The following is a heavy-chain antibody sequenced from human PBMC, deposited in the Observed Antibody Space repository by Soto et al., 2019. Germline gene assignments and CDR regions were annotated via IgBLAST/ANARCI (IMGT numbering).Heavy chain of an antibody. CDR2: INPSGGST. CDR1: GYTFTSNY. Sequence: ASVKVSCKASGYTFTSNYMQWVRQAPGQGLEWMGIINPSGGSTSYAQKFQGRVTMTRDTSTSTVYMELSSLRSEDTAVYYCARGRLEVGATTVPGYYGMDVWGQGTTVTVSS. CDR3: ARGRLEVGATTVPGYYGMDV. D-gene: IGHD1-26*01. V-gene: IGHV1-46*01. J-gene: IGHJ6*02.